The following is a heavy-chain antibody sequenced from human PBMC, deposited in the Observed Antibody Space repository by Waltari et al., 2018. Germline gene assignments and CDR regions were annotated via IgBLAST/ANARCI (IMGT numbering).Heavy chain of an antibody. Sequence: VQLVQSGADVKKPGESLKISCKGSGYSFSSYWIGWVSQMPGKGLEWMGWINAGNGNTKYSQKFQGRVTITRDTSASTAYMELSSLRSEDTAVYYCARSITIFGVVNLYGMDVWGQGTTVTVSS. V-gene: IGHV1-3*01. CDR1: GYSFSSYW. J-gene: IGHJ6*02. CDR2: INAGNGNT. D-gene: IGHD3-3*01. CDR3: ARSITIFGVVNLYGMDV.